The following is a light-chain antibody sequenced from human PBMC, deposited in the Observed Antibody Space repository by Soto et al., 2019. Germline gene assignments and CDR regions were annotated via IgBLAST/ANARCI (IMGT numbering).Light chain of an antibody. CDR3: QSSYPTLRTSL. CDR1: SSNIGAGHA. Sequence: QSVLTQPPSVSGAPGQRVTISCTGSSSNIGAGHAVHWYQQLPGTAPKLLIHSNNNRPSGVPDRFSGSKSGTSASLAIAGLQADDEAAYYYQSSYPTLRTSLFGGGTQLTVL. J-gene: IGLJ2*01. V-gene: IGLV1-40*01. CDR2: SNN.